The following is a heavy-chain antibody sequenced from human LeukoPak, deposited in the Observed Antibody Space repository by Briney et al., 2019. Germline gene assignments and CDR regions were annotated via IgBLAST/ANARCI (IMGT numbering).Heavy chain of an antibody. V-gene: IGHV1-69*13. D-gene: IGHD6-6*01. CDR1: GGTFSSYA. J-gene: IGHJ6*02. CDR2: IIPIFGTA. Sequence: ASVKVSCKASGGTFSSYAISWVRQAPGQGLEWMGGIIPIFGTANYAQKFQGRVTITADESTSTAYMELSSLRSEDTAVYYCARPGPGLVPRSSSRSNYYYYGMDVWGQGTTVTVSS. CDR3: ARPGPGLVPRSSSRSNYYYYGMDV.